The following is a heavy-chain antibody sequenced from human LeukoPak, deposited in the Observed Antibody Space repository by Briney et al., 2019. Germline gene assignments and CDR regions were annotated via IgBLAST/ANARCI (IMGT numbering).Heavy chain of an antibody. CDR1: GYTFTGYY. CDR3: ARAYDSSGYYGEYFDY. D-gene: IGHD3-22*01. J-gene: IGHJ4*02. V-gene: IGHV1-2*02. Sequence: ASVKVSCKASGYTFTGYYMHWVRQAPGQGLEWMGWINPNSGGTNYAQKFQGRVTMTRDTSISTAYLELSRLRSDDTAVYYCARAYDSSGYYGEYFDYWGQGTLVTVSS. CDR2: INPNSGGT.